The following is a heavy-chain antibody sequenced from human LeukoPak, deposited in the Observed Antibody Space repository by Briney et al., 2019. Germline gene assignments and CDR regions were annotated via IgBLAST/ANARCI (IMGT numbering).Heavy chain of an antibody. J-gene: IGHJ4*02. Sequence: GGSLRLSCAASGFTFSSYSMNWVRQAPGKGLEWVSFISSSSSYIYYADSVKGRFTISRDNAKNSLYLQMNSLRAEDTAVYYCAREWGAAAAFDYWGQGTLVTVSS. V-gene: IGHV3-21*01. CDR1: GFTFSSYS. CDR2: ISSSSSYI. CDR3: AREWGAAAAFDY. D-gene: IGHD6-13*01.